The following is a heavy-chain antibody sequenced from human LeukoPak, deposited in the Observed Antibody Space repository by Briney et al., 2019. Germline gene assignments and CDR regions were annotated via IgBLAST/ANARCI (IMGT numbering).Heavy chain of an antibody. CDR3: ATHSGWRFDY. V-gene: IGHV3-7*03. D-gene: IGHD6-19*01. Sequence: GGSLRLSCAASGFTFSTYEMNWVRQAPGKGLEWVANIKQDGSEKYYVDSVKGRFTISRDNAKNSLFLQMNNLRAEDTAVYYCATHSGWRFDYWGQGTLVTVSS. J-gene: IGHJ4*02. CDR1: GFTFSTYE. CDR2: IKQDGSEK.